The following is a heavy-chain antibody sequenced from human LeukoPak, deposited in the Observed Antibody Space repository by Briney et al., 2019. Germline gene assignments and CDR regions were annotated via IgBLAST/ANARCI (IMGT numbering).Heavy chain of an antibody. V-gene: IGHV1-2*02. CDR3: ARDSGLIRGALDI. CDR1: GYTVTDYY. D-gene: IGHD3-10*01. J-gene: IGHJ3*02. CDR2: INPASGET. Sequence: ASVKVSCKNSGYTVTDYYIHWVRQTPGQGLEWMGWINPASGETRSSEKFQGRVTMTRDTSITTVYMELNTLRSDDTALYYCARDSGLIRGALDIWGQGTMLFVSS.